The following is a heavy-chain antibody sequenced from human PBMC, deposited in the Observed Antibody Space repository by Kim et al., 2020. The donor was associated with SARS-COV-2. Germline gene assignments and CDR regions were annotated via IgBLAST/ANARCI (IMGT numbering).Heavy chain of an antibody. Sequence: GGSLRLSCAASGFTFSNAWMSWVRQAPGKGLEWVGRIKSKTDGGTTDYAAPVKGRFTISRDDSKNTLYLQMNSLKTEDTAVYYCTTDGAPLRFLEWLFPDQHWGQGTLLTVSS. CDR1: GFTFSNAW. D-gene: IGHD3-3*01. CDR3: TTDGAPLRFLEWLFPDQH. CDR2: IKSKTDGGTT. J-gene: IGHJ1*01. V-gene: IGHV3-15*01.